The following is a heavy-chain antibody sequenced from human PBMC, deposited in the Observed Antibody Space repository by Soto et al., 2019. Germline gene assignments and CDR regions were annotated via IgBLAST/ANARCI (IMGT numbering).Heavy chain of an antibody. CDR1: GGPLSSYY. J-gene: IGHJ6*03. CDR2: IYYSGST. D-gene: IGHD6-13*01. CDR3: ARDLISAGTRPGYYYYMDV. V-gene: IGHV4-59*01. Sequence: SETLSLTYTVSGGPLSSYYWSWIRQPPGKGLEWIGYIYYSGSTNYNPSLKSRVTISVDTSKNQFSLKLSSVTAADTAVYYCARDLISAGTRPGYYYYMDVWGKGTTVTVSS.